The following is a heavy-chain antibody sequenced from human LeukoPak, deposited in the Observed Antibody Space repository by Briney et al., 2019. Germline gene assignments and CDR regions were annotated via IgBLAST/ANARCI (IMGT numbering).Heavy chain of an antibody. CDR2: LSGTGLTT. CDR1: GFTSSSYDFSTYA. V-gene: IGHV3-23*01. D-gene: IGHD6-13*01. Sequence: GGSLRLSCAASGFTSSSYDFSTYAMSWVRQAPGKGLEWVSGLSGTGLTTFYPDSVKGRFTISRDNSKNTLYLQMNRLRADDTAVYYCARGSKTAGTIYTFDYWGQGTLVTVSS. J-gene: IGHJ4*02. CDR3: ARGSKTAGTIYTFDY.